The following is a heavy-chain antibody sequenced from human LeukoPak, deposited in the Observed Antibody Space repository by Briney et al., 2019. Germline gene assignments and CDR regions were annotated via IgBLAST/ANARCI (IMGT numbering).Heavy chain of an antibody. CDR3: ARENSDYYYDSSGYYGTFDY. V-gene: IGHV4-59*01. CDR2: IYYSGST. CDR1: GGSISSYY. D-gene: IGHD3-22*01. J-gene: IGHJ4*02. Sequence: SETLSLTCTVSGGSISSYYWSWIRQPPRKGLEWIGYIYYSGSTNYNPSLKSRVTISVDTSKYQFSLKLSSVTAADTAVYYCARENSDYYYDSSGYYGTFDYWGQGTLVTVSS.